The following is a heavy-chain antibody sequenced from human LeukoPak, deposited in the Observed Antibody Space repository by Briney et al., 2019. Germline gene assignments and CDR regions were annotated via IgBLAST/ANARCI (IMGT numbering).Heavy chain of an antibody. CDR3: ARGDDSGYYDYFDY. CDR2: ISYDGSNK. V-gene: IGHV3-30-3*01. J-gene: IGHJ4*02. D-gene: IGHD3-22*01. CDR1: GFTFSSYA. Sequence: PGGSLRLSCAASGFTFSSYAMSWVRQAPGKGLEWVAVISYDGSNKYYADSVKGRCTISRDNSKNTLYPQMNSLRAEDTAVYYCARGDDSGYYDYFDYWGQGALVTVPS.